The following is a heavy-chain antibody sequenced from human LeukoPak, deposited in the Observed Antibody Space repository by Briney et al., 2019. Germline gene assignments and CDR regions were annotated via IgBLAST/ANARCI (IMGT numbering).Heavy chain of an antibody. Sequence: PGGSLRLSCAASGFTFDDYAMHWVRHAPGKGLEGFSGISWNSGSIGYADSVKGRFTISRDNAKNSLYLQMNSLRAEDTALYYCAKMLGLGAGSDAFDIWGQGTMVTVSS. J-gene: IGHJ3*02. CDR2: ISWNSGSI. V-gene: IGHV3-9*01. CDR1: GFTFDDYA. D-gene: IGHD2-2*01. CDR3: AKMLGLGAGSDAFDI.